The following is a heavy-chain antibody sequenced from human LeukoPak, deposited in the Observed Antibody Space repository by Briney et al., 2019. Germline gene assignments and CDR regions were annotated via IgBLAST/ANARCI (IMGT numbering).Heavy chain of an antibody. V-gene: IGHV3-21*06. CDR1: GFTFNSYT. J-gene: IGHJ6*02. D-gene: IGHD1-1*01. CDR3: ARDGASIDDQYYGLDV. Sequence: GGSLRLSCAASGFTFNSYTMNWVRQAPGKGLESVSSIRSNSRGINYADSVKGRFTISRDNDKNTVFLEMNSLRAEGTAVHYRARDGASIDDQYYGLDVWGQGTTVTVSS. CDR2: IRSNSRGI.